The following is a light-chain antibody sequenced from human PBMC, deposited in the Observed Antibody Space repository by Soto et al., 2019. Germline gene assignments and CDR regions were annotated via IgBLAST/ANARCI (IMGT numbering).Light chain of an antibody. CDR2: GAS. V-gene: IGKV3-20*01. CDR1: QSVSSSY. J-gene: IGKJ5*01. CDR3: QQYGSSPSIT. Sequence: EIVLTQSPGTLSLSPWERATLSCRASQSVSSSYLAWYQQKPGQAPRLLIYGASSRATGIPDRFSGSGSGTDFTLTISRLEPEDFAVYYCQQYGSSPSITFGQGTRLENK.